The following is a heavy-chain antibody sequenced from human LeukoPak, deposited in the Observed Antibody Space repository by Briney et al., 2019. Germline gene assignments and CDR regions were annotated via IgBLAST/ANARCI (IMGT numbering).Heavy chain of an antibody. CDR1: GFTFSSYA. CDR3: AKAYTYYYGSGSYYGHYYGMDV. CDR2: ISGSGGST. Sequence: GGSLRLSCAASGFTFSSYAMSWVRQAPGKGLEWVLGISGSGGSTYYADSVKGRFTISRDNSKNTLYLQMNSLRAEDTAVYYCAKAYTYYYGSGSYYGHYYGMDVWGQGTTVTVSS. D-gene: IGHD3-10*01. V-gene: IGHV3-23*01. J-gene: IGHJ6*02.